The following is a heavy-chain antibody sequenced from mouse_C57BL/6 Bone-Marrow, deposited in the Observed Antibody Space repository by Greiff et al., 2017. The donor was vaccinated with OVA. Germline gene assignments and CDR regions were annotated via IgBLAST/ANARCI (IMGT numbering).Heavy chain of an antibody. CDR3: SFYYGSSYYWYFDV. CDR1: GYTFTSYW. D-gene: IGHD1-1*01. V-gene: IGHV1-55*01. Sequence: QVQLKQPGAELVKPGASVKMSCKASGYTFTSYWITWVKQRPGQGLEWIGDIYPGSGSTNYNEKFKSKATLTVDTSSSTAYMQLSSLTSEDSAVYYCSFYYGSSYYWYFDVWGTGTTVTVSS. CDR2: IYPGSGST. J-gene: IGHJ1*03.